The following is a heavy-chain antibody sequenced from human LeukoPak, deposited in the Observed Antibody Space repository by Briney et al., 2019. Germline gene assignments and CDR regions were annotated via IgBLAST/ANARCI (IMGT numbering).Heavy chain of an antibody. V-gene: IGHV4-34*01. CDR2: INHSGST. CDR1: GGSFSGYY. Sequence: SETLSLTCAVYGGSFSGYYWSWIRQPPGKGLEWIGEINHSGSTNYNPSLKSRVTISVDTSKNQFSLKLSSVTAADTAVYYCARGLVVIMYYYFDYWGQGTLVTVSS. CDR3: ARGLVVIMYYYFDY. J-gene: IGHJ4*02. D-gene: IGHD3-22*01.